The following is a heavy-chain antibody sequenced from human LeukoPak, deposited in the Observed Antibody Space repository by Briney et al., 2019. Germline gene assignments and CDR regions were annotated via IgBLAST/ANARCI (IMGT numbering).Heavy chain of an antibody. D-gene: IGHD6-6*01. V-gene: IGHV3-7*01. CDR3: ARAGAYSSSSPAAL. CDR1: GFTFSSYW. CDR2: ILQDGSEK. J-gene: IGHJ4*02. Sequence: GGSLRLSCAASGFTFSSYWMSWVRQTPGKGLEWVAIILQDGSEKHYVASVKGRFTISRDNAKNSVYVQMNGLRAEDTAVYYCARAGAYSSSSPAALWGQGTLVTVSS.